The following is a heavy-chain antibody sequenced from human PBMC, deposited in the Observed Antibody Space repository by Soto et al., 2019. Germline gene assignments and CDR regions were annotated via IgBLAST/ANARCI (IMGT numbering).Heavy chain of an antibody. V-gene: IGHV1-18*01. CDR3: ARGSLQAYYYGMDV. CDR1: GYTFTSYG. J-gene: IGHJ6*02. Sequence: ASVKVSCKASGYTFTSYGISWVRQAPGQGLEWMGWISAYNGNTNYAQKLQGRVTMTTDTSTSTVYMELSSLRSEDTAVYYCARGSLQAYYYGMDVWGQGTTVTVSS. CDR2: ISAYNGNT.